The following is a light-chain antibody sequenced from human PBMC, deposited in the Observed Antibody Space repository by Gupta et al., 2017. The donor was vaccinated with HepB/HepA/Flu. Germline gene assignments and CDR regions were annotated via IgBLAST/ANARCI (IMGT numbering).Light chain of an antibody. CDR3: QQDVSTPYT. J-gene: IGKJ2*01. CDR1: QSLLYNTNNRNY. V-gene: IGKV4-1*01. CDR2: WAT. Sequence: DIVMTQSPDSLAVALGERATINCKSSQSLLYNTNNRNYLAWYQQKAGQPPKLPIYWATTRESGVPDRFSGGGSGTDFTLTITNLQAEDVAIYYCQQDVSTPYTFAQGTKLEIK.